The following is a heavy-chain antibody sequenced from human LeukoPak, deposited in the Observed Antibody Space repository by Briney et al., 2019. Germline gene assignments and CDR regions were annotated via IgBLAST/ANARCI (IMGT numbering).Heavy chain of an antibody. CDR3: ARDSGSYFDY. V-gene: IGHV3-21*01. J-gene: IGHJ4*02. D-gene: IGHD1-26*01. Sequence: GGSLRLACAASGFTFSSYSMNWVRQAPGKGLEWVSSINSSSYIYYADSVKGRFTISRDNARNSLYLQMNSLRAEDTAVYYCARDSGSYFDYWGQGTLVTVSS. CDR2: INSSSYI. CDR1: GFTFSSYS.